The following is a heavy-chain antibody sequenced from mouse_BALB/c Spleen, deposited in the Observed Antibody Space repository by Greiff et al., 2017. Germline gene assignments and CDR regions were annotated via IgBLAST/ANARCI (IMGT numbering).Heavy chain of an antibody. CDR1: GFNIKDTY. J-gene: IGHJ2*01. Sequence: EVKLEESGAELVKPGASVKLSCTASGFNIKDTYMHWVKQRPEQGLEWIGRIDPANGNTKYDPKFQGKATITADTSSNTAYLQLSSLTSEDTAVYYCASYYGSSLDYWGQGTTLTVSS. D-gene: IGHD1-1*01. CDR2: IDPANGNT. V-gene: IGHV14-3*02. CDR3: ASYYGSSLDY.